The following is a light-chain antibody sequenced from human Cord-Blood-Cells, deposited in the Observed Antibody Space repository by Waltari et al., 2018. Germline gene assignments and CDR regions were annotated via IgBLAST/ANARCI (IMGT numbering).Light chain of an antibody. Sequence: QSALTQPASVSVSPGQSITISCTGTSSDVGGYNYVSWYQPHPGKAPKLMIYDVSKRPSGVSNRFSGSKSGNTASLTISGLQAEDEADYYCSSYTSSSTYVFGTGTKVTVL. CDR1: SSDVGGYNY. CDR3: SSYTSSSTYV. CDR2: DVS. V-gene: IGLV2-14*01. J-gene: IGLJ1*01.